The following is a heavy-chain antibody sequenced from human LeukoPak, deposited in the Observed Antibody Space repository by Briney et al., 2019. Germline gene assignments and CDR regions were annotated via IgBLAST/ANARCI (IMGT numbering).Heavy chain of an antibody. CDR2: IFHSGST. J-gene: IGHJ4*01. CDR3: ARNAYYSADY. V-gene: IGHV4-4*02. D-gene: IGHD4/OR15-4a*01. Sequence: PGGSLRLSCAASGFTFTNYVMSWVRQPPGKGLEWIGEIFHSGSTNYNPSLKSRVTISVDNSKNHFSLTVNSVTAADTAVYYCARNAYYSADYWGRGTLVTVSS. CDR1: GFTFTNYV.